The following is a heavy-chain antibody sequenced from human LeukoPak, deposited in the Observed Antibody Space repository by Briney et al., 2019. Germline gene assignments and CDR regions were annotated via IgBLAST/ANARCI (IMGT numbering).Heavy chain of an antibody. CDR3: ARDLMGGYCSGGSCYDVNEAVDY. V-gene: IGHV4-39*07. Sequence: SETLSLTCTVSGGSISSSSYYWGWIRQPPGKGLEWIGSIYYSGSTYYNPSLKSRVAISVDTSKNQFSLKLSSVTAADTAVYYCARDLMGGYCSGGSCYDVNEAVDYWGQGTLVTVSS. CDR1: GGSISSSSYY. D-gene: IGHD2-15*01. CDR2: IYYSGST. J-gene: IGHJ4*02.